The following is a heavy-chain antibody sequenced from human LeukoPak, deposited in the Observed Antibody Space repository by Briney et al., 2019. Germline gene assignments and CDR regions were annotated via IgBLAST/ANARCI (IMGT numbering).Heavy chain of an antibody. D-gene: IGHD3-22*01. CDR2: ISAYNGNT. CDR1: GYTFTSYG. CDR3: ARATIRYYYDRSGYSD. J-gene: IGHJ4*02. V-gene: IGHV1-18*01. Sequence: RASVKVSCKASGYTFTSYGISWVRQAPGQGLEWIGWISAYNGNTNYAQKLQGRVTMTTDTSTSTAYMELRSLRSDDTAVYYCARATIRYYYDRSGYSDWGQGTLVTVSS.